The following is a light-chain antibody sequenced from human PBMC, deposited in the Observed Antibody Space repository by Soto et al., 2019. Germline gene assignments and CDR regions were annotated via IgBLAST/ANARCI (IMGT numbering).Light chain of an antibody. J-gene: IGLJ1*01. CDR2: NNN. Sequence: QSALTQPPSASGTPGQGVPISCSGITSNIGSNTVNWYQQLPGTAPKLLIYNNNQRPSGVPDRFSGSKSGTSASLAIGGLQSEDEADYYCAAWDDSLNGYVFGTGTKVT. V-gene: IGLV1-44*01. CDR3: AAWDDSLNGYV. CDR1: TSNIGSNT.